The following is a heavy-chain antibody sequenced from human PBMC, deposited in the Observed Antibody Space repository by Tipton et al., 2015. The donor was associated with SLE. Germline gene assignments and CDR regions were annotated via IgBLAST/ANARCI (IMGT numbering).Heavy chain of an antibody. Sequence: TLSLTCAVYGGSFSGYYWSWIRQPPGKGLEWIGSIYYSGSTYYNPSLKSRVTISVDTSKNQFSLKLSSVTAADTAVYYCARDVEWTWGQGTLVTVSS. J-gene: IGHJ5*02. CDR3: ARDVEWT. CDR2: IYYSGST. CDR1: GGSFSGYY. D-gene: IGHD3-3*01. V-gene: IGHV4-34*01.